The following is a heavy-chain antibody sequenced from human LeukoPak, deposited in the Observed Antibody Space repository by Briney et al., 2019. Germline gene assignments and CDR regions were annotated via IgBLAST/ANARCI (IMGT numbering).Heavy chain of an antibody. D-gene: IGHD3-22*01. CDR2: ISSSSSYI. CDR1: GFTFSSYS. V-gene: IGHV3-21*01. J-gene: IGHJ4*02. CDR3: ARAHYYDSSGYYPYYFDY. Sequence: PGGSLRLSCAASGFTFSSYSMNWVRQAPGKGLEWVSSISSSSSYIYYADSLKGRFTIPRDNAKNSLYLQMNSLRAEDTAVYYCARAHYYDSSGYYPYYFDYWGQGTLVTVSS.